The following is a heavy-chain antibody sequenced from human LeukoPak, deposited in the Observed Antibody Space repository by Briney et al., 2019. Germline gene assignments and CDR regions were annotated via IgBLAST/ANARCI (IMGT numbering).Heavy chain of an antibody. D-gene: IGHD5-18*01. Sequence: GGSLRLSCAASGFTFSDYYMSWIRQTPGKGLEWISYISSSGSAMFYADSVKGRFTISRDNAKNSLYLQMNSLRAEDAAMYYCARDVGYRYAQMFFDIWGQGTMVTVSS. CDR3: ARDVGYRYAQMFFDI. CDR1: GFTFSDYY. CDR2: ISSSGSAM. V-gene: IGHV3-11*01. J-gene: IGHJ3*02.